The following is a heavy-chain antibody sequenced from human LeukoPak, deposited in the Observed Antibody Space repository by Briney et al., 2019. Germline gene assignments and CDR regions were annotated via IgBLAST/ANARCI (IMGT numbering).Heavy chain of an antibody. Sequence: SETLSLTCTVSGGSISRYYWSWIRQPPGKGLEWIGYIYYSGSTNYNPSLKSRVTISVDTSKNQFSLKLSSVTAADTAVYYCARRMIAVAVFDYWGQGTLVTVSS. CDR2: IYYSGST. J-gene: IGHJ4*02. D-gene: IGHD6-19*01. V-gene: IGHV4-59*01. CDR1: GGSISRYY. CDR3: ARRMIAVAVFDY.